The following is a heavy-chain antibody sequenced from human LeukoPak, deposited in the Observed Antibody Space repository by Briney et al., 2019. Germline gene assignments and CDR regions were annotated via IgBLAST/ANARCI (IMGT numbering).Heavy chain of an antibody. CDR2: IRYDGRNK. CDR3: AKGGSNNWSFDN. V-gene: IGHV3-30*02. Sequence: GGSLRLSCAASGFTSSNFAIHWVRQAPGKGLQWVAYIRYDGRNKYSADSVKGRFTIYRDNSKSTLYLQMNSLRPEDTAVYYCAKGGSNNWSFDNWGQGTLVTVSS. D-gene: IGHD1-1*01. CDR1: GFTSSNFA. J-gene: IGHJ4*02.